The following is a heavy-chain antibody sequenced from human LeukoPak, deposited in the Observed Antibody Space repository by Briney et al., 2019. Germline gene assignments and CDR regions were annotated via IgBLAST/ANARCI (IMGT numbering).Heavy chain of an antibody. CDR3: AKFTGTTIYYGMDV. D-gene: IGHD1-7*01. J-gene: IGHJ6*02. Sequence: GGPLRLSCAASGFTFNSCAMGWARQAPGKGLEWVSGITGNGGTKYYTGSVKGRFTISRDNSKNTLYLQMNSLRAEDTAVYYCAKFTGTTIYYGMDVWGRGTTVTVSS. CDR1: GFTFNSCA. CDR2: ITGNGGTK. V-gene: IGHV3-23*01.